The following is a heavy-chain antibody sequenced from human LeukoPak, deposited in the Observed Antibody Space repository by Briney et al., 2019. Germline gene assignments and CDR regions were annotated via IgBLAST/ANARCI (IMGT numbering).Heavy chain of an antibody. Sequence: ASVKVSCKASGYTFTSYAFSWVRQAPGQGLEWMGWISTYNGNTKYAQKLQGRVTMTTDTSTTTAYMELRSLRSDDTAVFYCARVRDGSPYYFDYWGQGTRVTVSS. D-gene: IGHD5-24*01. CDR3: ARVRDGSPYYFDY. V-gene: IGHV1-18*01. CDR1: GYTFTSYA. J-gene: IGHJ4*02. CDR2: ISTYNGNT.